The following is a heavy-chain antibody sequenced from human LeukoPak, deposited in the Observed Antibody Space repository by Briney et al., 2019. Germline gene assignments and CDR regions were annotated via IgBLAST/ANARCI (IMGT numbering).Heavy chain of an antibody. CDR3: ARGKGGPFKY. J-gene: IGHJ4*02. Sequence: GRSLRLSCAASGFTFRRYAMHWVRQAPGKGLEWVAALSFDETYKFYADSVKGRFIISRDNSNNTLSLEVNSLRTEDTAVYFCARGKGGPFKYWGQGTLVTVSS. CDR2: LSFDETYK. CDR1: GFTFRRYA. V-gene: IGHV3-30*01. D-gene: IGHD2-15*01.